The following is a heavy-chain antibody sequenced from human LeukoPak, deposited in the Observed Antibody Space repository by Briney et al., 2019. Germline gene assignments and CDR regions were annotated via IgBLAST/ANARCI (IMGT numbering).Heavy chain of an antibody. Sequence: SETLSLTCAVSGGSISSSSYYRGWIRQPPGKGLEWIGSIYYSGSTYYTPSLKSRVTISADTSKNQFSLKLSSVTAADTAVYYCARLGDSSGYNGYYFDYWGQGTLVTVSS. CDR3: ARLGDSSGYNGYYFDY. V-gene: IGHV4-39*01. D-gene: IGHD3-22*01. CDR1: GGSISSSSYY. CDR2: IYYSGST. J-gene: IGHJ4*02.